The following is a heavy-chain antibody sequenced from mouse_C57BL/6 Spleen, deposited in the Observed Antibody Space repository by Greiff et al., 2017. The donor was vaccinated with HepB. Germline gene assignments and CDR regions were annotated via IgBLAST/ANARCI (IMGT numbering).Heavy chain of an antibody. J-gene: IGHJ2*01. D-gene: IGHD2-5*01. V-gene: IGHV1-81*01. Sequence: VQLQQSGAELARPGASVKLSCKASGYTFTSYGISWVKQRTGQGLEWIGEIYPRSGNTYYNETFKGKATLTAEKSSSTAYMQLSSLTSEDSAVYFCARWNSNLDYWGQGTTLTVSS. CDR1: GYTFTSYG. CDR2: IYPRSGNT. CDR3: ARWNSNLDY.